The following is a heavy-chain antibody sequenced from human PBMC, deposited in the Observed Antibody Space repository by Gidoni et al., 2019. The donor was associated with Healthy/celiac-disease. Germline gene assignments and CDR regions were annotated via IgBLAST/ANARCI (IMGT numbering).Heavy chain of an antibody. V-gene: IGHV4-59*08. CDR1: GGSISSYY. CDR2: IYYSGST. D-gene: IGHD3-10*01. J-gene: IGHJ4*02. Sequence: QVQLQESGPGLVKPSETLSLPCTVSGGSISSYYWSWIRQPPGKGLEWIGYIYYSGSTNYNPSLKSRVTISVDTSKNQFSLKLSSVTAADTAVYYCARADGYGSTFDYWGQGTLVTVSS. CDR3: ARADGYGSTFDY.